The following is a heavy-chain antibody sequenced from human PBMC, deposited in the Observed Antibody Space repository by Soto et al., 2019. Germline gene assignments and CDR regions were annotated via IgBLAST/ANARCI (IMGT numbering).Heavy chain of an antibody. Sequence: ASAKVSCKVSGYTLTELSMHWVRQAPGKGLEWMGGFDPEDGETIYAQKFQGRVTMTEDTSTDTAYMELSSLRSEDTAVYYCATLVVVTAIRGQRGRTYDAFDIWGQGTMVTVSS. V-gene: IGHV1-24*01. D-gene: IGHD2-21*02. CDR3: ATLVVVTAIRGQRGRTYDAFDI. CDR1: GYTLTELS. CDR2: FDPEDGET. J-gene: IGHJ3*02.